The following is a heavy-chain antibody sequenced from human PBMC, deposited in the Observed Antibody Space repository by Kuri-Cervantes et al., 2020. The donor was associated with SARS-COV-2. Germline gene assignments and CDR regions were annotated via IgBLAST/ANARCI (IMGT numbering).Heavy chain of an antibody. CDR1: GFLFSASA. J-gene: IGHJ4*02. CDR3: TTLIDY. V-gene: IGHV3-7*02. CDR2: IKQDGSEK. Sequence: GGSLRLSCEVSGFLFSASAIHWVRQGSGKGLGWVANIKQDGSEKYYVDSVKGRFTISRDNAKNSLYLQMNSLRAEDTAVYYCTTLIDYWGQGALVTVSS.